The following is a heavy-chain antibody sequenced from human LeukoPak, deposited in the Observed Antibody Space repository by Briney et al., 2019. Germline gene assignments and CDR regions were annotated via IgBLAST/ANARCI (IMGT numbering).Heavy chain of an antibody. CDR2: INPNSGGT. CDR1: GYTFTGYY. CDR3: LRVPELPEF. V-gene: IGHV1-2*02. J-gene: IGHJ4*02. Sequence: ASVKVSCKASGYTFTGYYMHWVRQAPGQGLEWMGWINPNSGGTNYAQKFQGRVTMTTDTSTTTASMELRSLRSDDTAIYYCLRVPELPEFWGQGTLVTVSS. D-gene: IGHD1-1*01.